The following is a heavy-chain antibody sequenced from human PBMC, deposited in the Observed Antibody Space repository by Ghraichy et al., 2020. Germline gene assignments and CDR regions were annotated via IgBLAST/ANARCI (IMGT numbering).Heavy chain of an antibody. CDR3: AKVMKKNTDCGGDCYPGGY. Sequence: GGSLRLSCAASGFTFSSYAMSWVRQAPGKGLEWVSAISGSGGSTYYADSVKGRFTISRDNSKNTLYLQMNSLRAEDTAVYYCAKVMKKNTDCGGDCYPGGYWGQGTLVTVSS. CDR2: ISGSGGST. CDR1: GFTFSSYA. D-gene: IGHD2-21*02. J-gene: IGHJ4*02. V-gene: IGHV3-23*01.